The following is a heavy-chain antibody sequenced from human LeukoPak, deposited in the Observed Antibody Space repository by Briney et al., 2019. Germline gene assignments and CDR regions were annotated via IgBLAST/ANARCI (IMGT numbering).Heavy chain of an antibody. V-gene: IGHV3-23*01. J-gene: IGHJ4*02. D-gene: IGHD3-22*01. CDR3: AKVVRSGNSMMPAVWDY. Sequence: AGGSLRLSCAASGFTFSNYGMSWVRQAPGKGLEWVSAISGSGGSTYYADSVKGRFTISRDDSKNTLYLQMNSLRAEDTAVYYCAKVVRSGNSMMPAVWDYWGQGTLVTVSS. CDR1: GFTFSNYG. CDR2: ISGSGGST.